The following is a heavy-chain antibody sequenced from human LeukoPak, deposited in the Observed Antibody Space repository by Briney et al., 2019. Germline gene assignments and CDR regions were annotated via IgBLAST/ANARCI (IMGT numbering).Heavy chain of an antibody. D-gene: IGHD3-3*01. V-gene: IGHV1-2*02. CDR3: ARDFTIFGGEYYFDY. J-gene: IGHJ4*02. CDR1: GYTFTGYY. Sequence: ASVKVSCKASGYTFTGYYMHWVRQVPGQGLEWMGWINPNSGGTNYAQKFQGRVTTTRDTSISTAYMELSRLRSDDTAVYYCARDFTIFGGEYYFDYWGQGTLVTVSS. CDR2: INPNSGGT.